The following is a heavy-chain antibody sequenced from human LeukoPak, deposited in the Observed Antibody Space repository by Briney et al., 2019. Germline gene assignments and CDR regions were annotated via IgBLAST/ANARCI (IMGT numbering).Heavy chain of an antibody. CDR3: ASASSHRIAAGGDY. V-gene: IGHV3-7*01. J-gene: IGHJ4*02. CDR1: GFTFKSQW. D-gene: IGHD6-13*01. Sequence: PGGSLRLSCAASGFTFKSQWMSWVRQAPGKGLEWVACIKADGSEEYYVGSVRGRFTISRDNAKNSLYLQMNSLTVEDTAVYYCASASSHRIAAGGDYWGQGTLVTVSS. CDR2: IKADGSEE.